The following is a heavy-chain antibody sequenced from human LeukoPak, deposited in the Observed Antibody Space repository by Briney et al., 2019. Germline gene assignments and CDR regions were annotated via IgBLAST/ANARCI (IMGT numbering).Heavy chain of an antibody. D-gene: IGHD3-22*01. J-gene: IGHJ4*02. V-gene: IGHV3-21*01. Sequence: MPGGSLRLSCAASGFTFSSYAMSWVRQAPGKGLEWVSSISSSSSSYIYYADSVKGRFTISRDNAKNSLYLQMNSLRAEDTAVYYCARVNYDSSGYCLDYWGQGTLVTVSS. CDR3: ARVNYDSSGYCLDY. CDR2: ISSSSSSYI. CDR1: GFTFSSYA.